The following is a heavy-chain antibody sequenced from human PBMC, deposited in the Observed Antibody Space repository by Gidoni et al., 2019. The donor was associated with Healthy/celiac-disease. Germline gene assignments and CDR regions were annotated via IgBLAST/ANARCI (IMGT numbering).Heavy chain of an antibody. V-gene: IGHV4-39*01. Sequence: QLQLQESGPGLVKPSEILSLTCTVSGGSISSSSYYWGWIRQPPGKGLEWIGRIYYSGSTYYNPSHKSRVTISVDTSKNQFSMKLSSVTAADTAVYYCARLALTGGLGVDWFDHWGQGTLVTVSS. CDR1: GGSISSSSYY. J-gene: IGHJ5*02. CDR2: IYYSGST. CDR3: ARLALTGGLGVDWFDH. D-gene: IGHD2-21*01.